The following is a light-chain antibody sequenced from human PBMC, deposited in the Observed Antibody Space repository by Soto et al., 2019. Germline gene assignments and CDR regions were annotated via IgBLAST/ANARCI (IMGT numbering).Light chain of an antibody. V-gene: IGKV3-15*01. CDR1: QSVYRN. CDR3: QKYIELPRT. Sequence: EIVLTQSPVTLPVSPGQRATLSRRAGQSVYRNLAWYQQKPGQAPRALIYGASTRATGIPARFSGSGSGTGLTLTVRSQESYECAVYYCQKYIELPRTFGEGTKVEV. CDR2: GAS. J-gene: IGKJ1*01.